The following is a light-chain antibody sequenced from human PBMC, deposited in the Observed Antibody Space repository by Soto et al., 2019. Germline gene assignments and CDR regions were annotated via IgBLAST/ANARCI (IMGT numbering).Light chain of an antibody. V-gene: IGLV2-23*03. Sequence: QSVLTQPPSASGSPGQSVTISCTGTSSDVGSYNHVSWYQQHPGKAPKLMIYEGSKRPSGVSNRFSGSKSGNTASLTISGLQAEDEADYYCCSYAGSSTFSYVFGTGTKVTVL. J-gene: IGLJ1*01. CDR3: CSYAGSSTFSYV. CDR1: SSDVGSYNH. CDR2: EGS.